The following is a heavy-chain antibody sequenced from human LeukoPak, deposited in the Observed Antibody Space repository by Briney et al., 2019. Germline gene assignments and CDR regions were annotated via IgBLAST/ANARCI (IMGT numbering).Heavy chain of an antibody. D-gene: IGHD2-15*01. CDR3: AKDLPRVVVAATPFDSF. CDR2: ISGSGGST. V-gene: IGHV3-23*01. Sequence: PGRSLRLSCAASGFTFSSYAMSWVRQAPGKGLEWVSAISGSGGSTYYADSVKGRFTISRDNSKNTLYLQMNSLRAEDTAVYYCAKDLPRVVVAATPFDSFWGQGTLVTVSS. CDR1: GFTFSSYA. J-gene: IGHJ4*02.